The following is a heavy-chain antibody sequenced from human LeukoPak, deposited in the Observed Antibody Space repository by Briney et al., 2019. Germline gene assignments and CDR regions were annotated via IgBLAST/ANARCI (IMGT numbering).Heavy chain of an antibody. CDR3: ARLGEVTH. J-gene: IGHJ4*02. V-gene: IGHV4-4*09. D-gene: IGHD3-16*01. CDR2: TYNSGNT. CDR1: GDSISSHY. Sequence: SETLSLTCTVSGDSISSHYWSWIRQPPGKGLEWIGYTYNSGNTIYNPSLASRLTISVDTSKNQFSLKLTSLTAADTALYYCARLGEVTHWGQGTLVTVSS.